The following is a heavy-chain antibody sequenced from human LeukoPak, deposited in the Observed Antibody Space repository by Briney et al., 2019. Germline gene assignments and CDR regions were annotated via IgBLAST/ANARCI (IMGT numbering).Heavy chain of an antibody. V-gene: IGHV4-34*01. CDR1: GGPFSGYY. J-gene: IGHJ4*02. Sequence: PSETLSLTCAAYGGPFSGYYWSWIRQPPGKGLEWIGEVNHSGSTNYIPSLQSRVTISLDTSKNQFSLKLSSVTAADTAVYYCARGPTVDYDILIGYYRFDNWGQGTLVSVSS. CDR2: VNHSGST. D-gene: IGHD3-9*01. CDR3: ARGPTVDYDILIGYYRFDN.